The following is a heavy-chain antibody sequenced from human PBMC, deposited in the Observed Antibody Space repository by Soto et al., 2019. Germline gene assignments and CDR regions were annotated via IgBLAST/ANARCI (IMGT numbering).Heavy chain of an antibody. CDR3: ARDTYSAYDYLRFHYNGMDV. J-gene: IGHJ6*02. D-gene: IGHD5-12*01. CDR1: GFTFSNYW. Sequence: EVQLVESGGGLVQPGGSLRLSCAASGFTFSNYWMHWVRQAPGKGLVWVSRMNSDGSSTTYADSVKGRFTISRDNAKNTLYLQMNSLRPEDTAAYSCARDTYSAYDYLRFHYNGMDVWGQGTTVTVSS. V-gene: IGHV3-74*01. CDR2: MNSDGSST.